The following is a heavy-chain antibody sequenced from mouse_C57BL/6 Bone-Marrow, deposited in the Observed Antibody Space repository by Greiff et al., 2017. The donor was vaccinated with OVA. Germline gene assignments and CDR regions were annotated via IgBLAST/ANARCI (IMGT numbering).Heavy chain of an antibody. CDR3: ARPGEYDGDWFAY. J-gene: IGHJ3*01. V-gene: IGHV1-47*01. CDR1: GYTFTTYP. CDR2: FHPYNDDT. D-gene: IGHD2-14*01. Sequence: QVQLKQSGAELVKPGASVKMSCKASGYTFTTYPIEWMKQNHGKSLAWIGNFHPYNDDTKYNEKFKGKATLTVEKSSSTVYLELSRLTSDDSAVYYCARPGEYDGDWFAYWGQGTLVTVSA.